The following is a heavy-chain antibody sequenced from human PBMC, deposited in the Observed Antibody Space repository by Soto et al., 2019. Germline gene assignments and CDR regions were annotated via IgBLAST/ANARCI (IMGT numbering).Heavy chain of an antibody. CDR2: ISSSSSTI. Sequence: GSLRLSCAASGFTFSSYSMNWVRQAPGKGLEWVSYISSSSSTIYYADSVKGRFTISRDNAKNSLYLQMNSLRAEDTAVYYCARDGTSLYGDFDYWGQGTLVTVSS. D-gene: IGHD4-17*01. CDR3: ARDGTSLYGDFDY. J-gene: IGHJ4*02. CDR1: GFTFSSYS. V-gene: IGHV3-48*04.